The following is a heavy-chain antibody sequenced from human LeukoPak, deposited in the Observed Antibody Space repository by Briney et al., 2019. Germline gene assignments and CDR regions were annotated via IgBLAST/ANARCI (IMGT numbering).Heavy chain of an antibody. D-gene: IGHD2-2*01. CDR1: GGSISSGSYY. V-gene: IGHV4-61*02. J-gene: IGHJ6*03. CDR2: IYTSGST. Sequence: PSQTLSLTCTVSGGSISSGSYYWSWIRQPAGKGLEWIGRIYTSGSTNYNPSLKSRVTISVDTSKNQFSLKLSSVTAADTAVYYCALGYCSSTSCYSRDYYYYMDVWGKGTTVTISS. CDR3: ALGYCSSTSCYSRDYYYYMDV.